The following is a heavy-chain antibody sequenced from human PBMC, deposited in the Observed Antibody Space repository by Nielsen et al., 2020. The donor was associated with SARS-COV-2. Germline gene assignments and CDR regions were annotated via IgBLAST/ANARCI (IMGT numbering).Heavy chain of an antibody. D-gene: IGHD5-18*01. CDR2: INYSGST. CDR1: GGSISTSNYF. J-gene: IGHJ4*02. Sequence: SETLSLTCSVSGGSISTSNYFWGWIRQPPGMGLEWIGTINYSGSTHYNPSLKSRVSIAVDTSKNQFSLKLSSVTAADTAVYYCAREGYSFGALGYWGQGTLVSVSS. V-gene: IGHV4-39*02. CDR3: AREGYSFGALGY.